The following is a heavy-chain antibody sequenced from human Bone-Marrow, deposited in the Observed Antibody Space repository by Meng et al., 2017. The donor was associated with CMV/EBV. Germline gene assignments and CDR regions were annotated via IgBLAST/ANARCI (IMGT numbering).Heavy chain of an antibody. CDR3: AGEPSPDPYYSYNGMDV. CDR1: GFTFSSYA. V-gene: IGHV3-23*01. J-gene: IGHJ6*02. Sequence: GGSLRLSCAASGFTFSSYAMSWVRQAPGKGLEWVSAISGSGGSTYYADSVKGRFTISRDNSKNTLDLQMNSLRAEDTAVYYGAGEPSPDPYYSYNGMDVWGQGTTVTVSS. CDR2: ISGSGGST. D-gene: IGHD1-14*01.